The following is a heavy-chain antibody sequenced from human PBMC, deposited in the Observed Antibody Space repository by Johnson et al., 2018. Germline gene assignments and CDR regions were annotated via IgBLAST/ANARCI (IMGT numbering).Heavy chain of an antibody. J-gene: IGHJ4*02. V-gene: IGHV3-11*04. CDR3: GRDSARMLRGAIIY. CDR1: GFTFSDYY. CDR2: ISFSGSTI. D-gene: IGHD3-10*01. Sequence: QVQLVQSGGGLVKXGGSLRLSCAVSGFTFSDYYMSWIRQAPGKGLEWIAYISFSGSTIYYADSVKGRFTISRDNAKNSLSLQMNSLRAEDTAVYYCGRDSARMLRGAIIYWGQGTLVTVSS.